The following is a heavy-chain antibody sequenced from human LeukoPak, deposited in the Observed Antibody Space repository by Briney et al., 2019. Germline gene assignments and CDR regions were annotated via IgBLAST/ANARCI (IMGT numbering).Heavy chain of an antibody. J-gene: IGHJ4*02. D-gene: IGHD3-22*01. V-gene: IGHV3-33*01. CDR2: IWYDGSNK. CDR3: ARDLFADYYDSSGSDY. Sequence: GGSLRLSCAASGFTFSSYGMHWVRQAPGKGLGWVAVIWYDGSNKYYADSVKGRFTISRDNSKNTLYLQMNSLRAEDTAVYYCARDLFADYYDSSGSDYWGQGTLATVSS. CDR1: GFTFSSYG.